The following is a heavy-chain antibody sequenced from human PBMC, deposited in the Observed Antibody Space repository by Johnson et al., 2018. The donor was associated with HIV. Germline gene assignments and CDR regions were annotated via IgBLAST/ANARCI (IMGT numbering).Heavy chain of an antibody. J-gene: IGHJ3*02. D-gene: IGHD3-22*01. CDR1: GYSFDSHA. CDR3: AKGEYFDSGGYYHVVMNGFDI. CDR2: ISYSGSST. Sequence: QLVESGGGLLQPGGSLRLSCAASGYSFDSHAMNWVRQGPGKGLEWVAAISYSGSSTYYADSVKGRFTISRDNSKNTVWLQLNSLRAEDTGVYYCAKGEYFDSGGYYHVVMNGFDIWGQGTTVIVSS. V-gene: IGHV3-23*04.